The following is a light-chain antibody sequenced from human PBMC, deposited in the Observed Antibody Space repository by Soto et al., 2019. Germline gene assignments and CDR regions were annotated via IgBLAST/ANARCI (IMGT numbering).Light chain of an antibody. CDR2: SAS. V-gene: IGKV1-27*01. CDR1: QGISEN. Sequence: DIQTTQSPSSLSASVGDRVAITCRASQGISENLAWYQQKPGKVPELLIYSASTLHSGVPSRFSGSGSGTDFTLTISSLQPEDVATYYCQKYDSVSITFGQGTRLEIK. CDR3: QKYDSVSIT. J-gene: IGKJ5*01.